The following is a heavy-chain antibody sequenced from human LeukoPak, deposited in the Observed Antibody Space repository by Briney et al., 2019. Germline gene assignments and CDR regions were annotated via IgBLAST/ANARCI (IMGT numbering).Heavy chain of an antibody. CDR1: GGTFSSYA. J-gene: IGHJ4*02. CDR2: IIPIFGIA. V-gene: IGHV1-69*04. Sequence: GASVEVSCKASGGTFSSYAISWVRQAPGQGLEWMGRIIPIFGIANYAQKFQGRVTITADKSTSTAYMELSSLRSEDTAVYYCARGGEWEHFDYWGQGTLVTVSS. CDR3: ARGGEWEHFDY. D-gene: IGHD1-26*01.